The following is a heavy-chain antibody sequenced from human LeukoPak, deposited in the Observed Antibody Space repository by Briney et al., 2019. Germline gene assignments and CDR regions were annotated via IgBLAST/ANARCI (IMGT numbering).Heavy chain of an antibody. CDR2: IYHSGST. V-gene: IGHV4-4*02. CDR1: GGSISSSYW. Sequence: SETLSLTCAVSGGSISSSYWWSWVRQPPGKGLEWIGEIYHSGSTNYSPSLKSRVTISVDKSKNQFSLKLTSVTAADTAVYYCARDTTTPGIAAAGTVNWFDPWGQGTLVTVSS. CDR3: ARDTTTPGIAAAGTVNWFDP. D-gene: IGHD6-13*01. J-gene: IGHJ5*02.